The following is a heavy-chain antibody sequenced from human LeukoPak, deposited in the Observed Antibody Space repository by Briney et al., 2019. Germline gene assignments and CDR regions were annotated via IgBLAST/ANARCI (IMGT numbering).Heavy chain of an antibody. CDR1: GYTFTGYY. V-gene: IGHV1-2*02. CDR2: INPKSGGT. D-gene: IGHD2-15*01. J-gene: IGHJ4*02. Sequence: GASVKVSCKASGYTFTGYYMHWVRQAPGQGLEWMGWINPKSGGTNYAQKFQGRVTMTRDTSISTAYMDLSRLRSDDTAVYYCARPYCSGGSCHDYFDYWGQGTLVTVSS. CDR3: ARPYCSGGSCHDYFDY.